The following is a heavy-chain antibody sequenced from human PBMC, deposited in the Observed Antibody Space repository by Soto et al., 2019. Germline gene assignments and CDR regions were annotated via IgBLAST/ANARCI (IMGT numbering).Heavy chain of an antibody. D-gene: IGHD3-10*01. CDR1: GFPFSRYA. CDR3: ARETVEFGEAHFDY. J-gene: IGHJ4*02. CDR2: ISYDGLNR. V-gene: IGHV3-30*04. Sequence: GSLRLSCAASGFPFSRYAMQWVRQAPGKGLEWVAVISYDGLNRNYPDSVKGRFSISRDNSKNTVYLQMNSLRGEDTAIYYCARETVEFGEAHFDYWGQGTLVTVSS.